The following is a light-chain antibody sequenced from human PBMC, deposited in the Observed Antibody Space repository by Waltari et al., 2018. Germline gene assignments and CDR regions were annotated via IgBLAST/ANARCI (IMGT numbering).Light chain of an antibody. Sequence: SYVLTQPPSASEAPGKTARITCGGDNIGSKSVQWYQQKAGQAPLLLIYYGSDRPSGIPGRFSGSNSGNAATLTISRVEVADEAASYCQVWDSNSDLVVFGGGTKLTVL. CDR3: QVWDSNSDLVV. V-gene: IGLV3-21*01. J-gene: IGLJ2*01. CDR1: NIGSKS. CDR2: YGS.